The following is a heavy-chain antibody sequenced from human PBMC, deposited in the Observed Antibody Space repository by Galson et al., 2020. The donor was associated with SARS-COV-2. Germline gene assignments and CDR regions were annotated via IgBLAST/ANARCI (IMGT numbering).Heavy chain of an antibody. Sequence: SETLSLTCTVSGDSLNIDTYYWSWIRQPAGKGLEWIGRVYGSGSTNYNPSLKSRVTMSIDTSKNQFSLKLTAVTAADTAGYYCARGRVGSCSGGGCYADFWGQGTLVTVSS. CDR3: ARGRVGSCSGGGCYADF. CDR2: VYGSGST. J-gene: IGHJ4*02. CDR1: GDSLNIDTYY. V-gene: IGHV4-61*02. D-gene: IGHD2-15*01.